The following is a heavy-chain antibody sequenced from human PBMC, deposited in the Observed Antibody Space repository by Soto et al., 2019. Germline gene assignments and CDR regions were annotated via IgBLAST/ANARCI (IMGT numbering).Heavy chain of an antibody. V-gene: IGHV3-73*01. CDR1: GFTFSGSA. CDR2: IRSKANSYAT. CDR3: TRPLSGPLAFDI. Sequence: ETLSLSCAASGFTFSGSAMHWVRQASGKGLEWVGRIRSKANSYATAYAASVKGRFTISRDDSKNTAYLQMNSLKTEDTAVYYCTRPLSGPLAFDIWGQGTMVTVSS. D-gene: IGHD5-12*01. J-gene: IGHJ3*02.